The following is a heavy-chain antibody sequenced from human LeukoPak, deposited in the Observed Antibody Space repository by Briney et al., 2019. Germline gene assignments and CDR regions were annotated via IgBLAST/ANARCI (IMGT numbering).Heavy chain of an antibody. CDR1: GASIRRSY. J-gene: IGHJ3*02. Sequence: SETLSLTCTVSGASIRRSYWNWIRQPAGKGLEGIGIFYTSGSTNYNPSLKSRVTMSVDTSKNQFSLNLTSVTAADTAVYFCASKTAGGTFDIWGHGTMVTVSS. CDR2: FYTSGST. D-gene: IGHD1-14*01. V-gene: IGHV4-4*07. CDR3: ASKTAGGTFDI.